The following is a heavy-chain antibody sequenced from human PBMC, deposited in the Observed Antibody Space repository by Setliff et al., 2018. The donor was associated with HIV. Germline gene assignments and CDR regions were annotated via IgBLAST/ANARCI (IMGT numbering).Heavy chain of an antibody. CDR1: GGSISNYY. D-gene: IGHD3-22*01. J-gene: IGHJ6*02. CDR2: IYSTGST. Sequence: SLTCPVSGGSISNYYWSWIRQPAGKGLEWIGRIYSTGSTNYNPSLKSRDTMSIDTSKNQFSLKLNSVTAADTAVYYCARDANYYESGGPPLHGMDVWGQGTTVTVSS. V-gene: IGHV4-4*07. CDR3: ARDANYYESGGPPLHGMDV.